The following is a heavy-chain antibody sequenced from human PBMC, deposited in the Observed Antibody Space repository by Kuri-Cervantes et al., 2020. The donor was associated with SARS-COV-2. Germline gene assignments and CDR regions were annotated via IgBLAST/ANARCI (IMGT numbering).Heavy chain of an antibody. V-gene: IGHV1-2*02. CDR2: INPNSGGT. J-gene: IGHJ6*03. CDR3: ARGMDIVVVPAAIEGGGWYYYMDV. CDR1: GYTFTGYY. D-gene: IGHD2-2*02. Sequence: ASVKVSCKASGYTFTGYYMHWVRQAPGQGLEWMGWINPNSGGTNYAQKFQGRVTITTDESTSTAYMELSSLRSEDTAVYYCARGMDIVVVPAAIEGGGWYYYMDVWGQRDHGHRLL.